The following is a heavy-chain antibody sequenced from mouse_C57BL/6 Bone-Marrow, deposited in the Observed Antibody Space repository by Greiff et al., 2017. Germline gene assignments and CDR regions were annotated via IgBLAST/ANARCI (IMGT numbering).Heavy chain of an antibody. CDR2: ISSGGSYT. CDR1: GFTFSSYG. J-gene: IGHJ2*01. D-gene: IGHD1-1*01. CDR3: ASRITTVGGY. Sequence: VMLVESGGDLVKPGGSLKLSCAASGFTFSSYGMSWVRQTPDERLEWVATISSGGSYTYYPDSVKGRFTISRDNAKNTLYLQMSSLKSEDTAMYYCASRITTVGGYWGQGTTLTVSS. V-gene: IGHV5-6*02.